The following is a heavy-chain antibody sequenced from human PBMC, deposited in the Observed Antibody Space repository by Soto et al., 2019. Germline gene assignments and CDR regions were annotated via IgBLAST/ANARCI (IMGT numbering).Heavy chain of an antibody. CDR2: ISSNGGST. D-gene: IGHD6-13*01. CDR1: GFTFSSYA. J-gene: IGHJ4*02. CDR3: ARLNPIAAAFDY. V-gene: IGHV3-64*01. Sequence: EVQLVESGGGLVQPGGSLRLSCAASGFTFSSYAMHWVRQAPGKGLEYVSAISSNGGSTHYANSVKGRFSISRDNSKNTLYLQMGSLRAEDMAVYYCARLNPIAAAFDYWGQGTLCTVSS.